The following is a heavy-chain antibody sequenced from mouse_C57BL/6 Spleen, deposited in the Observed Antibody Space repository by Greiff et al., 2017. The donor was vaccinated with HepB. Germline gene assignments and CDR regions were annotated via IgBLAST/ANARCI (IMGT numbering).Heavy chain of an antibody. CDR1: GYTFTSYW. D-gene: IGHD1-1*01. CDR2: IDPSDSYT. Sequence: QVQLQQPGAELVKPGASVKLSCKASGYTFTSYWMQWVKQRPGQGLEWIGEIDPSDSYTNYNQKFKGKATLTVDTSSSTAYMQLSSLTSEDSAVYYCALYGSSPHWYFDVWGTGTTVTVSS. J-gene: IGHJ1*03. V-gene: IGHV1-50*01. CDR3: ALYGSSPHWYFDV.